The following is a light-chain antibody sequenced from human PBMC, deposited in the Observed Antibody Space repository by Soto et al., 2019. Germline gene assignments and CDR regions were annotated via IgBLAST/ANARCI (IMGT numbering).Light chain of an antibody. CDR1: QDISNY. V-gene: IGKV1-33*01. Sequence: IQITHSPSSLSSSVLDIVTITCQASQDISNYLNWYQQKPGKAPKLLIYDASNLETGVPSRFSGSGSGTDFTVTISSLQPEDFATYSCQQYYNLPITFGQGTRLEIK. CDR3: QQYYNLPIT. CDR2: DAS. J-gene: IGKJ5*01.